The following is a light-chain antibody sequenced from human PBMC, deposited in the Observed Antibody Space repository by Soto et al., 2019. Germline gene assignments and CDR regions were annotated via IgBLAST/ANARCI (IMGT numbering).Light chain of an antibody. V-gene: IGKV3-20*01. J-gene: IGKJ2*01. CDR1: QSVRSNF. CDR3: QQYAGSPRT. CDR2: DAY. Sequence: EIVLTQSTGTLSLSPGDTATLSCRASQSVRSNFLAWYQHKPGQAPRLLIHDAYSLATGTPDRFSGSGSDRDFTLTISRLEPEDFAVYYCQQYAGSPRTFGQGTKLEIK.